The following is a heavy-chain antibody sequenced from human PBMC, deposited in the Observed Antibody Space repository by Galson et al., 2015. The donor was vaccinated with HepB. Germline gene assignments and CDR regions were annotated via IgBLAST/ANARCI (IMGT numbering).Heavy chain of an antibody. V-gene: IGHV1-69*13. CDR3: ARGQGSYCSSTSCPPGYYYYMDV. Sequence: SVKVSCKASGGTFSSYAISWVRQAPGQGLEWMGGIIPIFGTANYAQKFQGRVTITADESTSTAYMELSSLRSEDTAVYYCARGQGSYCSSTSCPPGYYYYMDVWGKGTTVTVSS. CDR2: IIPIFGTA. D-gene: IGHD2-2*01. J-gene: IGHJ6*03. CDR1: GGTFSSYA.